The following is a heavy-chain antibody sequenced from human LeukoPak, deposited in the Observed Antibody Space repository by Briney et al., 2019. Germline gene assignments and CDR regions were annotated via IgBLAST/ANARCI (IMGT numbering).Heavy chain of an antibody. Sequence: SETLSLTCTVSGGSISSYYWSWIRQPPGKGPEWIGYIYYSGSTNYNPSLKSRVTISVDTSKNQFSLKLSSVTAADTAVYYCARDNGLSFDYWGQGTLVTVSS. D-gene: IGHD4-17*01. CDR2: IYYSGST. CDR3: ARDNGLSFDY. J-gene: IGHJ4*02. CDR1: GGSISSYY. V-gene: IGHV4-59*01.